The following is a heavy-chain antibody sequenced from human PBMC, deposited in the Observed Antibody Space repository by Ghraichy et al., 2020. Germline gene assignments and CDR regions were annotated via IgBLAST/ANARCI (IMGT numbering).Heavy chain of an antibody. CDR2: IYYSGST. D-gene: IGHD1-26*01. Sequence: SETLSLTCTVSGGSISSGDYYWSWIRQPPGKGLEWIGYIYYSGSTYYNPSLKSRVTISVDTSKNQFSLKLSSVTAADTAVYYCARGLDTNYFDYWGQGTMVTVSS. CDR1: GGSISSGDYY. CDR3: ARGLDTNYFDY. J-gene: IGHJ4*02. V-gene: IGHV4-30-4*08.